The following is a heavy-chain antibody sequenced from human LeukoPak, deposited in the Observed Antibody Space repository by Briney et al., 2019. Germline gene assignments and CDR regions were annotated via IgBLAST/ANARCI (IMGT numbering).Heavy chain of an antibody. CDR3: ARGVVRFGELHHPFDY. D-gene: IGHD3-10*01. V-gene: IGHV1-18*01. Sequence: ASVKVSCKASGYTFTSYGISWVRQAPGQGLKWMGWISAYNGNTNYAQKYQGRVTMTTDTSTTTAYMELRSLRSGDTAMYYCARGVVRFGELHHPFDYWGQGTLVTVSS. J-gene: IGHJ4*02. CDR2: ISAYNGNT. CDR1: GYTFTSYG.